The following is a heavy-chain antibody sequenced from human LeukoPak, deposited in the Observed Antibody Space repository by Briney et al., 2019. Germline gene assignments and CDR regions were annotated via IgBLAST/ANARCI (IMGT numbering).Heavy chain of an antibody. D-gene: IGHD1-26*01. Sequence: SETLSLTCTVSGGSISSSSYYWSWIRQPPGKGLEWIGSIYYSGSTYYNPSLKSRVTISVDTSKNQFSLKLSSVTAADTAVCYCARKNVGAVSPFDYWGQGTLVTVSS. V-gene: IGHV4-39*01. CDR1: GGSISSSSYY. CDR3: ARKNVGAVSPFDY. CDR2: IYYSGST. J-gene: IGHJ4*02.